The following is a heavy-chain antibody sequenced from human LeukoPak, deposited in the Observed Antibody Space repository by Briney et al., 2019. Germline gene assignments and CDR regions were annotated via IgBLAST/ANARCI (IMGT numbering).Heavy chain of an antibody. V-gene: IGHV1-69*05. CDR1: GGTFSSYA. D-gene: IGHD5-12*01. Sequence: SVKVSCKASGGTFSSYANSWVRQAPGQGLEWMGRIIPIFGTANYAQKFQGRVTITTDESTSTAYMELSSLRSEDTAVYYCARVRSGYDLGSWFDPWGQGTLVTVSS. CDR3: ARVRSGYDLGSWFDP. J-gene: IGHJ5*02. CDR2: IIPIFGTA.